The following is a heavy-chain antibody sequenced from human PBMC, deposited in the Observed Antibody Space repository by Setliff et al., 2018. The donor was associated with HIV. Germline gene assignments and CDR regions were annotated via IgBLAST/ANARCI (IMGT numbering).Heavy chain of an antibody. V-gene: IGHV1-18*01. J-gene: IGHJ4*01. Sequence: ASVKVSCKASGYSFTAYGISWVRQAPRQGFEWMGWINIDSSHTNFAQKFQDRVTVTTDTSTNTTYMELRGLRSDDTATYYCARVPIGAAGLVRAGFYFWGQGTLVTVSS. CDR1: GYSFTAYG. CDR2: INIDSSHT. CDR3: ARVPIGAAGLVRAGFYF. D-gene: IGHD3-10*01.